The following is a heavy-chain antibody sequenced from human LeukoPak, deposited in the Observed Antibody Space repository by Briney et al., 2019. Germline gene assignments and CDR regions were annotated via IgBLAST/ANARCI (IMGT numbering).Heavy chain of an antibody. CDR3: ARDEERTGTLVFP. D-gene: IGHD1-1*01. Sequence: PGGSLRLSCAASGFTFSSYWVSGVRQSPGKGLEWVANIKQDGSEKYYGESVKGRFTIYRDNANTSLYLQMNSLRAEDTAVYYCARDEERTGTLVFPWGQGTLVTVSS. CDR1: GFTFSSYW. V-gene: IGHV3-7*01. J-gene: IGHJ5*02. CDR2: IKQDGSEK.